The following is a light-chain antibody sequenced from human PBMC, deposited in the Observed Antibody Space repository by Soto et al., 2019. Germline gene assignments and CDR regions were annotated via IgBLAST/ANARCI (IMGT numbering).Light chain of an antibody. CDR2: DVN. CDR1: SSDVGGYKY. CDR3: SAYTHSNTVI. Sequence: QSALTQPPSASGSPGQSVTVSCTGTSSDVGGYKYVSWYQQHPGKAPKLMIYDVNKRPSGVPDRFSGSKSGNTASLTVSGLQVEDEADYYCSAYTHSNTVIFGGGTKLTVL. V-gene: IGLV2-8*01. J-gene: IGLJ2*01.